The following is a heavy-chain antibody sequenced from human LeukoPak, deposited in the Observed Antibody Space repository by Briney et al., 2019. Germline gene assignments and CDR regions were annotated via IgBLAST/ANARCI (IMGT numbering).Heavy chain of an antibody. D-gene: IGHD6-13*01. Sequence: SETESLTCTVSGGSISSYYWSWIRQPPGKGLEWIGYIYYSGSTNYNPSLESRVTISVDTSKNQFSLKLSSVTAADTAVYYCARGRWAAAAPDYWGQGTLVTVSS. J-gene: IGHJ4*02. V-gene: IGHV4-59*01. CDR2: IYYSGST. CDR1: GGSISSYY. CDR3: ARGRWAAAAPDY.